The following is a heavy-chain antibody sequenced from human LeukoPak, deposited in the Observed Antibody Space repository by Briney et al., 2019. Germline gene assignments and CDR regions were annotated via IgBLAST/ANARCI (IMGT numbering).Heavy chain of an antibody. D-gene: IGHD3-16*02. J-gene: IGHJ4*02. CDR3: ARGPRGDYVWGSYRYTNTVYYFDY. CDR1: GGSFSGYY. V-gene: IGHV4-34*01. CDR2: INHSGST. Sequence: SGTLSLTCAVYGGSFSGYYWSWIRQPPGKGLEWIGEINHSGSTNYNPSLKSRVTISVGTSKNQFSLKLSSVTAADTAVYYCARGPRGDYVWGSYRYTNTVYYFDYWGQGTLVTVSS.